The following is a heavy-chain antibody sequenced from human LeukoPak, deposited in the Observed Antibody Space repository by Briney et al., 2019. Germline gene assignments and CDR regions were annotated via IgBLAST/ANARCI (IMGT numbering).Heavy chain of an antibody. CDR1: GFTFSSYA. CDR2: ISYDGSNK. J-gene: IGHJ4*02. D-gene: IGHD1-26*01. CDR3: ARGPKWEQRLDY. Sequence: PGGSLRLSCAASGFTFSSYAMHWVRQAPGKGLEWVAVISYDGSNKYYADSVKGRFTISRDNSKNTLYLQMNSLRAEDTAVYYCARGPKWEQRLDYWGQGTLVTVSS. V-gene: IGHV3-30-3*01.